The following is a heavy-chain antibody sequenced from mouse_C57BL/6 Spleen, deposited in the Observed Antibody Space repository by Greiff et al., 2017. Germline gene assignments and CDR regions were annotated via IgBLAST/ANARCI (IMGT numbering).Heavy chain of an antibody. J-gene: IGHJ4*01. CDR1: GYAFTNYL. V-gene: IGHV1-54*01. D-gene: IGHD2-5*01. CDR2: INPGSGGT. CDR3: ARSLGSNYGDYAMDY. Sequence: VQLQESGAELVRPGTSVKVSCKASGYAFTNYLIEWVKQRPGQGLEWIGVINPGSGGTNYNEKFKGKATLTADKSSSTAYMQLSSLTSEDSAVYFCARSLGSNYGDYAMDYWGQGTSVTVSS.